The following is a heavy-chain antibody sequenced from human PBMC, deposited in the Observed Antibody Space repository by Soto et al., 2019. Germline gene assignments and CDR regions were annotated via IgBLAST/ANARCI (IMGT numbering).Heavy chain of an antibody. CDR1: GYTITSYY. J-gene: IGHJ6*02. CDR3: ARFYYDSRGYLPSPYYYYYGMDV. Sequence: GASVKVSCKASGYTITSYYIHWVRQAPGQGLEWMGVINPSGGDTIYAQKLQGRVTMTRDTPTTTVYMEVNSLRSEDTAVYYCARFYYDSRGYLPSPYYYYYGMDVWGQGTTVTVSS. D-gene: IGHD3-22*01. CDR2: INPSGGDT. V-gene: IGHV1-46*01.